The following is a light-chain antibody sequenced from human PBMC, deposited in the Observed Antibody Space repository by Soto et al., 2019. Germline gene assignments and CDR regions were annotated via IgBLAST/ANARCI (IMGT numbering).Light chain of an antibody. CDR3: QHYGSSQT. CDR1: QTISNNQ. Sequence: EIVFTQSPATLSLSAGERGTLSCRASQTISNNQFAWYQQKPGQAPRLLIYNTHSRATGIPDRFSGSGSGTDFTLTISRMQPEDFAVYYCQHYGSSQTFGQGTKVDIK. CDR2: NTH. V-gene: IGKV3-20*01. J-gene: IGKJ1*01.